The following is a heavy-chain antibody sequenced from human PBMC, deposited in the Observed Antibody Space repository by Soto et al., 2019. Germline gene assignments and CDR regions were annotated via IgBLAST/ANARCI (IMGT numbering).Heavy chain of an antibody. D-gene: IGHD3-3*01. CDR1: GFSLRSTGMC. CDR2: IDGDDDK. V-gene: IGHV2-70*01. CDR3: ARTTVARSGYFFDS. J-gene: IGHJ4*02. Sequence: SGPTLVNPTQTLTLTCTFSGFSLRSTGMCVSWIRQPPGKALEWLALIDGDDDKYYSTSLETRLTISKDTSKNQVVLTMTNMDPVDTATYYCARTTVARSGYFFDSWGQGTLVTVSS.